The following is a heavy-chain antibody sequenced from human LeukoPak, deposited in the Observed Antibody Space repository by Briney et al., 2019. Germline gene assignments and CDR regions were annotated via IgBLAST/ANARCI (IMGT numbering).Heavy chain of an antibody. J-gene: IGHJ3*02. CDR1: GFTFSSYA. Sequence: PGGSLRLSCAASGFTFSSYAMSWVRQAPGKGLEWVSAISGSGGSTYYADSVKGRFTISRDNSKNTLYLQMNSLRAEDTAVYYCAKETWTYGSGSYRRAFDIWGQGTMVTVSS. CDR2: ISGSGGST. V-gene: IGHV3-23*01. CDR3: AKETWTYGSGSYRRAFDI. D-gene: IGHD3-10*01.